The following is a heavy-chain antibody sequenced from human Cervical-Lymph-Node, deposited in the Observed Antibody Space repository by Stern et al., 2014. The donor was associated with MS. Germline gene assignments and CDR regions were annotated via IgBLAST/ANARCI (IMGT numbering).Heavy chain of an antibody. CDR3: ARDLRYFGLHV. J-gene: IGHJ6*02. CDR2: INPDNGGT. Sequence: VQLVESGAEVTKPGASVTVSCKTYGYTFGGYYIQWVRQAPGQGLQWMGRINPDNGGTNYAQNFQGRVSLTRDTSINTAYLQLSGLTLDDTAVYYCARDLRYFGLHVWGQGTTVTVSS. V-gene: IGHV1-2*06. CDR1: GYTFGGYY.